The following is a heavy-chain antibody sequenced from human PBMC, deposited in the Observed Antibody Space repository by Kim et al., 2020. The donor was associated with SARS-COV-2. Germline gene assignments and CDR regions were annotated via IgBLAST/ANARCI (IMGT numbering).Heavy chain of an antibody. Sequence: SETLSLTCTVSGGSISSSSYYWGWIRQPPGKGLEWIGSIYYSGSTYYNPSLKSRVTISVDTSKNQFSLKLSSVTAADTAVYYCARLDYVWGSYRLLPGNWFDPWGQGTLVTVSS. V-gene: IGHV4-39*01. CDR2: IYYSGST. D-gene: IGHD3-16*02. CDR3: ARLDYVWGSYRLLPGNWFDP. J-gene: IGHJ5*02. CDR1: GGSISSSSYY.